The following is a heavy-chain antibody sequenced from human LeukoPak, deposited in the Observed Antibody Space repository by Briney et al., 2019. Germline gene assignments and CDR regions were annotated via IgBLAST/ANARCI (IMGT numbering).Heavy chain of an antibody. CDR2: THYSGST. V-gene: IGHV4-59*01. Sequence: SETLSLTCTVSGGSISSYYWSWIRQPPGQGLEWIGYTHYSGSTKYNPSLKSRLTISVDSSKNQFSLRLSSVTAADTAVYFCARGAAGTGAADYWGQGTLVTVSS. CDR1: GGSISSYY. D-gene: IGHD6-13*01. J-gene: IGHJ4*02. CDR3: ARGAAGTGAADY.